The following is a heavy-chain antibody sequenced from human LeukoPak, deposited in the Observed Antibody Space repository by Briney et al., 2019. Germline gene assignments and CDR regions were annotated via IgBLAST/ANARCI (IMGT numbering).Heavy chain of an antibody. CDR3: AREFRETYYYGSGKGFDY. J-gene: IGHJ4*02. CDR1: GYTFTSYD. D-gene: IGHD3-10*01. Sequence: ASVKVSCKASGYTFTSYDINWVRRATGQGLEWMGWMNPNSGNTGYAQKFQGRVTMTRNTSISTAYMELSSLRSEDTAVYYCAREFRETYYYGSGKGFDYWGQGTLVTVSS. CDR2: MNPNSGNT. V-gene: IGHV1-8*01.